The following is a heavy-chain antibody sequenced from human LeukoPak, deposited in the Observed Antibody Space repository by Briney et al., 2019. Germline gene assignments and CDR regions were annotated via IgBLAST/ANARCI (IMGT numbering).Heavy chain of an antibody. CDR3: ARTTEAHSWRTRYYDYYMDV. CDR1: GGSISSRNYY. CDR2: VYYTGTT. V-gene: IGHV4-39*01. D-gene: IGHD6-13*01. Sequence: SETLSLTCTVSGGSISSRNYYWGWIRQPPGKGLEWIGGVYYTGTTYSNPSLKSRVTISVDTSKNQFSLRLSSVTAADTAVYYCARTTEAHSWRTRYYDYYMDVWGKGTTVTVSS. J-gene: IGHJ6*03.